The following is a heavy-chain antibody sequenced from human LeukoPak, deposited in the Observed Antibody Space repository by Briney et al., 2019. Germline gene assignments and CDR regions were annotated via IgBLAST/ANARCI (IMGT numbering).Heavy chain of an antibody. CDR3: ARRSGLRAWRLVDY. J-gene: IGHJ4*02. D-gene: IGHD3-10*01. Sequence: APVKVSCKASGYTFTSYDINWVRQATGQGLEWMGWMNPNSGNTGYAQKFQGRVTMTRNTSISTAYMELSSLRSEDTAVYYCARRSGLRAWRLVDYWGQGTLVTVSS. V-gene: IGHV1-8*01. CDR1: GYTFTSYD. CDR2: MNPNSGNT.